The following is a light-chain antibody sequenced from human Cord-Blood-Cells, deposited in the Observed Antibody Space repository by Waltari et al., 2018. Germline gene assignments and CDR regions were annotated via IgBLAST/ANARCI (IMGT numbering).Light chain of an antibody. V-gene: IGKV3-20*01. CDR1: QSVSSSY. CDR2: GAS. CDR3: QQYGSSPLT. Sequence: EIVLTQSPGTLSLSPGERATLSCRASQSVSSSYLAWYQQKPGQAPRLRIYGASSRATGIPDRFSGSGSGTDFTLTISRLDPEDVAVYYCQQYGSSPLTFGGGTHVEIK. J-gene: IGKJ4*01.